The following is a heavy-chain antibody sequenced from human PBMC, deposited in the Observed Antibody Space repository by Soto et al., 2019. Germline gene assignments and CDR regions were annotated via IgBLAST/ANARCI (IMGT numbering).Heavy chain of an antibody. CDR1: GFTFDSHG. V-gene: IGHV3-30*18. CDR3: AKDLLPTPGTTCGS. Sequence: QVQLVESGGGAVQPGRSLRLSCAASGFTFDSHGMHWVRQAPGKGLEWVAVISSDGNNKYYADSVKGRFTISRDNFNNILYLQMSSMRAEDTAVYYCAKDLLPTPGTTCGSWGQGTLVTVSS. CDR2: ISSDGNNK. J-gene: IGHJ5*02. D-gene: IGHD4-17*01.